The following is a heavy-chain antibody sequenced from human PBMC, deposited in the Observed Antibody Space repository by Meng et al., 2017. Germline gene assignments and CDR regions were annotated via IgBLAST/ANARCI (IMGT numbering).Heavy chain of an antibody. D-gene: IGHD6-13*01. CDR1: GFTFSSYA. Sequence: GGSLRLSCAASGFTFSSYAMSWVRQAPGKGLEWVSAISGSGGSTYYADSVKGRFTISRDNSKNTLYLPMNSLRAEDTAVYYSAKGVTAAQAPYWYFDLWGRGTLVTVSS. J-gene: IGHJ2*01. CDR3: AKGVTAAQAPYWYFDL. V-gene: IGHV3-23*01. CDR2: ISGSGGST.